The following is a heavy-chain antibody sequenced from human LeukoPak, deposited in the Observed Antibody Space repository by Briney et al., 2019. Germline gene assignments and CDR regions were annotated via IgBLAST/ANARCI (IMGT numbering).Heavy chain of an antibody. V-gene: IGHV3-48*01. Sequence: GGSLRLSCVGSGFTLTNSAMNWVRQAPGKRLEWLSYISGRSDTIYYADSVKGRFTISRDNANNSLYLQMNSLRAEDAAVYYCARDRASNDYTNWLDPWGQGTLVTVSS. D-gene: IGHD1-1*01. CDR2: ISGRSDTI. J-gene: IGHJ5*02. CDR1: GFTLTNSA. CDR3: ARDRASNDYTNWLDP.